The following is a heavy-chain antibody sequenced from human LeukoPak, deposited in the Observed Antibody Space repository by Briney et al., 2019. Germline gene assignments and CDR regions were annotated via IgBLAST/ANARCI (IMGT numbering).Heavy chain of an antibody. D-gene: IGHD3-22*01. CDR3: ARDQYYYDSSGYRRFDP. CDR2: TYTSGST. V-gene: IGHV4-4*07. Sequence: SETLSLTCTVSGGSISSYYWSWIRQPAGKGLEWIGRTYTSGSTNYNPSLKSRVTMSVDTSKNQFSLKLSSVTAADTAVYYCARDQYYYDSSGYRRFDPWGQGTLVTVSS. CDR1: GGSISSYY. J-gene: IGHJ5*02.